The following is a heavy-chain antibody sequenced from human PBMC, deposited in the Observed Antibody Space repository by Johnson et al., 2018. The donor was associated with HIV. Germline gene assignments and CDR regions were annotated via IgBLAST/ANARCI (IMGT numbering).Heavy chain of an antibody. CDR1: GFTVSSNY. Sequence: VQLVESGGGLIQPGGSLRLSCAASGFTVSSNYMSWVRQAPGKGLEWVSVIYSGGSTYYADSVKGRFSVSSDNSKNTRYLQMNSLGLGDTAVYYCARDGSGHAVVVTATRRGYGFGLDMWGQGTMVTVSS. D-gene: IGHD2-21*02. J-gene: IGHJ3*02. CDR2: IYSGGST. V-gene: IGHV3-66*03. CDR3: ARDGSGHAVVVTATRRGYGFGLDM.